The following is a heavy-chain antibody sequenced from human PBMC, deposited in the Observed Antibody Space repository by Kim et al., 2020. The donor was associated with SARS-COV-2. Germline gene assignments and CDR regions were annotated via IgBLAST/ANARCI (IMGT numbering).Heavy chain of an antibody. V-gene: IGHV1-69*04. CDR2: IIPIFGIA. CDR3: ASSGGDWDTYYYYYMDV. D-gene: IGHD2-21*02. Sequence: SVKVSCKASGGTFSSYAISWVRQAPGQGLEWMGRIIPIFGIANYAQKFQGRVTITADKSTSTAYMELSSLRSEDTAVYYCASSGGDWDTYYYYYMDVWGKGTTVTVSS. CDR1: GGTFSSYA. J-gene: IGHJ6*03.